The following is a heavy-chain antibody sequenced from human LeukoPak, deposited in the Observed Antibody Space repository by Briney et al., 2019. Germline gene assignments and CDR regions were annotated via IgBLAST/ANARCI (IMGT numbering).Heavy chain of an antibody. J-gene: IGHJ4*02. CDR2: IDYGATNK. CDR1: GFTFSASG. D-gene: IGHD6-13*01. Sequence: GESLRLSCAASGFTFSASGMHWVRQAPGKGLEWVAFIDYGATNKYYADSVKGRFTISRDNSKNTLYLQMDGLRAEDTAVYYCAKDPRRYSRTGGYFDYWGQGTLVTVSS. V-gene: IGHV3-30*02. CDR3: AKDPRRYSRTGGYFDY.